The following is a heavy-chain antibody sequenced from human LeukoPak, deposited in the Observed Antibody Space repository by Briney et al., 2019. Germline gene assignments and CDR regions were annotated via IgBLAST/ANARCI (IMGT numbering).Heavy chain of an antibody. CDR2: IKQDGSEK. CDR1: GFTFSSYW. J-gene: IGHJ3*02. D-gene: IGHD1-26*01. CDR3: ASPSGSYGDAFDI. Sequence: PGGSLRLSCAASGFTFSSYWMSWVRQAPGKGLEWVANIKQDGSEKYYVDSVKGRFTISRDNAKNSLYLQMNSLRAEDTAVYYCASPSGSYGDAFDIWGQGTMVTVSS. V-gene: IGHV3-7*01.